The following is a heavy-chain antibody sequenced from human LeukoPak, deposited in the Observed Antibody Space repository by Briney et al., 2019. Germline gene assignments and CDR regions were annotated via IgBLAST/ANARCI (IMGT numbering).Heavy chain of an antibody. Sequence: GGSLRLSCAASGFTFSSYSMNWVRQAPGKGLEWVSSISSSSSYIYYADSVKGRFTISRDNAKNSLYLQMNSLRAEDTAVYYCARDLKGVVFDYWGQGTLVTVSS. CDR1: GFTFSSYS. V-gene: IGHV3-21*01. D-gene: IGHD3-3*01. CDR3: ARDLKGVVFDY. CDR2: ISSSSSYI. J-gene: IGHJ4*02.